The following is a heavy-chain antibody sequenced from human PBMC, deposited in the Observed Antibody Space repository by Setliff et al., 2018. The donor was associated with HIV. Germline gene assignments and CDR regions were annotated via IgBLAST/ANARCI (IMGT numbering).Heavy chain of an antibody. J-gene: IGHJ5*02. CDR3: STPETYYDMSGFCFS. CDR2: IRSRAYSGTT. D-gene: IGHD3-22*01. V-gene: IGHV3-49*04. Sequence: PGGSLRLSCTTSGFIFGDYAMSWVRQAPGKGLEWVGFIRSRAYSGTTEYAASVKGRFVISRDDSKSIAYLQMNSLKTEDTAVYYCSTPETYYDMSGFCFSLGQGPLVTLSS. CDR1: GFIFGDYA.